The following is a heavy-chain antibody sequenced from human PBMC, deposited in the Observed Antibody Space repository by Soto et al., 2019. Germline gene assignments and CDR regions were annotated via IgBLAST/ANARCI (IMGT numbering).Heavy chain of an antibody. CDR2: IVVGSGNT. V-gene: IGHV1-58*01. CDR3: ARDLVSYGDERIYYYYYMDV. D-gene: IGHD4-17*01. J-gene: IGHJ6*03. CDR1: GFTFTSSA. Sequence: GASVKVSCKASGFTFTSSAVQWVRQARGQRLEWIGWIVVGSGNTNYAQKFQERVTITRDMSTSTAYMELSSLRSEDTAVYYCARDLVSYGDERIYYYYYMDVWGKGTTVTVSS.